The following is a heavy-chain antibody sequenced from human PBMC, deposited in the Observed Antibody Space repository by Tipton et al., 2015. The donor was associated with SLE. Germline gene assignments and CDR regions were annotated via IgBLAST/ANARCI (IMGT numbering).Heavy chain of an antibody. CDR1: GGSISSGGYY. J-gene: IGHJ3*02. CDR2: IFYGGST. V-gene: IGHV4-31*03. CDR3: ARTLDALDI. Sequence: TLSLTCTVSGGSISSGGYYWSWIRQHPGKGLEWIGYIFYGGSTYYNPSLQSRVVMSMDKSKNQFSLKLTAVTAADTAVYYCARTLDALDIWGQGTMVTVSS.